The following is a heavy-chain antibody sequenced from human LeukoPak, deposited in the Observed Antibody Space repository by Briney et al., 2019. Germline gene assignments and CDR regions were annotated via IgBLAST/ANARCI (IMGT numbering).Heavy chain of an antibody. V-gene: IGHV4-59*08. D-gene: IGHD6-19*01. CDR3: AGSGYSSGWTPDY. J-gene: IGHJ4*02. Sequence: PSETLSLTCTVSAGSISGFHWSWIRQPPGKGLEWIGYIYYNGSTNYNPSLKSRVTISVDTSKNQFSLKLNSVTAADTAVYYCAGSGYSSGWTPDYWGQGTLVTVSS. CDR1: AGSISGFH. CDR2: IYYNGST.